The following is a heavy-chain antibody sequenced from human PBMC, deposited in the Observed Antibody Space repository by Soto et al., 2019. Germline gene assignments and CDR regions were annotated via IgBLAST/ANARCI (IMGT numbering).Heavy chain of an antibody. CDR1: GFTLSNIG. Sequence: QVQLVESGGGVVQPGTSLRLACAASGFTLSNIGMQWVRQAPGKGLEWVAVISAGGNTKYYADSVKGRFTISRDNSKNALLLQMNSLRTEETAVYYCAKESGGERYAAYFDLWGQGTLVTVSA. D-gene: IGHD2-21*01. CDR2: ISAGGNTK. CDR3: AKESGGERYAAYFDL. J-gene: IGHJ4*02. V-gene: IGHV3-30*18.